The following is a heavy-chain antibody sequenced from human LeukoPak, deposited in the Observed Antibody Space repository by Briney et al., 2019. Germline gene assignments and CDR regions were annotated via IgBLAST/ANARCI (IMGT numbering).Heavy chain of an antibody. V-gene: IGHV4-4*02. J-gene: IGHJ4*02. CDR1: GGSISSTNW. D-gene: IGHD5-24*01. CDR2: IYHTGST. CDR3: ASANGYRNY. Sequence: SGTLSLTCAVSGGSISSTNWWSWVRQPQGKGLEWIGEIYHTGSTNYNPSLKSRVTISVDKSKNQFSLKLNSVTAADTAVYYCASANGYRNYWGQGTLVTVSS.